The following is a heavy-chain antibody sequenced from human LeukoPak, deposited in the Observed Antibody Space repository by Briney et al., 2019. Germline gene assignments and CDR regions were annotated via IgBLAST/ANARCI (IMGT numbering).Heavy chain of an antibody. CDR2: IYTSGST. CDR3: ARHCYPYYDFWSGYSDPRYWFDP. D-gene: IGHD3-3*01. Sequence: SETLSLTCTVSGGSISSYYWSWIRQPAGKGLEWIGRIYTSGSTNYNPSLKSRVTISVDTSKNQFSLKLSSVTAADTAVYYCARHCYPYYDFWSGYSDPRYWFDPWGQGTLVTVSS. V-gene: IGHV4-4*07. CDR1: GGSISSYY. J-gene: IGHJ5*02.